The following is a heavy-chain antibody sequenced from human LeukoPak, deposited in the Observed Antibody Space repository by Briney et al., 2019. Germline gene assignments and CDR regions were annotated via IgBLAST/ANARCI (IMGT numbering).Heavy chain of an antibody. Sequence: PGGSLRLSCAASGFTFSSYAMSWVRQAPGKGLEWVSGISGSGYTTYYADSVKGRFTISRDSSKNTLYLQMNSLRAEDTAVYYCAKEMGYSSGWYDFWGQGTLVTVSS. V-gene: IGHV3-23*01. D-gene: IGHD6-19*01. J-gene: IGHJ5*01. CDR1: GFTFSSYA. CDR3: AKEMGYSSGWYDF. CDR2: ISGSGYTT.